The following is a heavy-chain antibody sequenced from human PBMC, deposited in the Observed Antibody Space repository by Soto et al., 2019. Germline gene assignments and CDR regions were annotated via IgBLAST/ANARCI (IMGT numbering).Heavy chain of an antibody. Sequence: ASVKVSCKASGGTFSSYAISWVRQAPGQGLEWMGGIIPIFGTANYAQKFQGRVTITADESTSTAYMELSSLRSEDTAVYYCARDLDYYDSSGYPQNWGQGTLVTVSS. V-gene: IGHV1-69*13. CDR1: GGTFSSYA. D-gene: IGHD3-22*01. J-gene: IGHJ4*02. CDR3: ARDLDYYDSSGYPQN. CDR2: IIPIFGTA.